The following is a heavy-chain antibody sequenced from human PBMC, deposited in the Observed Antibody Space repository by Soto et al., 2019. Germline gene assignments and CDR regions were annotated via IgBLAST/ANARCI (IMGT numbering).Heavy chain of an antibody. CDR2: ISGDGSST. D-gene: IGHD6-13*01. V-gene: IGHV3-23*01. J-gene: IGHJ4*02. CDR1: GFTFSTYV. Sequence: GGSLRLSCAASGFTFSTYVMSWVRQAPGKGLEWVSAISGDGSSTYYADSVKGRSSISRDNSKNTVYLQMNSLRAEDTAVYYCAKDGTYSRNWPYYFEYWGQGTLVTVSS. CDR3: AKDGTYSRNWPYYFEY.